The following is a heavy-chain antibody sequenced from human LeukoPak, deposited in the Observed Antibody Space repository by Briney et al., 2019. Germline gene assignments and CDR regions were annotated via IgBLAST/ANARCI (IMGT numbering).Heavy chain of an antibody. V-gene: IGHV1-2*02. CDR1: GYTFTGYY. CDR2: INPNSGGT. D-gene: IGHD3-22*01. Sequence: GASVKVSCKASGYTFTGYYMHWVRQAPGQGLEWMGWINPNSGGTNYAQKFQGRVTMTRDTSISTAYMELSRLRSDDTAVYYCAVGSGYFVGDAFDIWGQGTMVTVSS. J-gene: IGHJ3*02. CDR3: AVGSGYFVGDAFDI.